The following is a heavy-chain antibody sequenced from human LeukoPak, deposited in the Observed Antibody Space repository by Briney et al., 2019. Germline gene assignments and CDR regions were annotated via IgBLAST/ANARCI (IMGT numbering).Heavy chain of an antibody. Sequence: GGSLRLSCAASGFTFSSYWMSWVRQAPGKGLEWVANIKQDGSEKYYVDSVKGRFTISRDNAKNSLYLQMNSLRAEDTAVYYCARVQGWELRGAFDIWGQGTMVTVSS. CDR2: IKQDGSEK. V-gene: IGHV3-7*03. J-gene: IGHJ3*02. CDR1: GFTFSSYW. D-gene: IGHD1-26*01. CDR3: ARVQGWELRGAFDI.